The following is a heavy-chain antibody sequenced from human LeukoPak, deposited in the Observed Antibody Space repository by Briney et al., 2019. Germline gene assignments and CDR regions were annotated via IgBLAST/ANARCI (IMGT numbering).Heavy chain of an antibody. CDR1: GYTFTDYY. D-gene: IGHD6-19*01. CDR2: INPNSGVT. V-gene: IGHV1-2*02. Sequence: ASVKVSCKASGYTFTDYYMHWVRQAPGQGLEWMGWINPNSGVTNFAQKFQGRVSMTRDTSISAAYMELSRLGSDDTAVYYCARVRPLAGTGVDWFDPWGQGTLVTVSS. J-gene: IGHJ5*02. CDR3: ARVRPLAGTGVDWFDP.